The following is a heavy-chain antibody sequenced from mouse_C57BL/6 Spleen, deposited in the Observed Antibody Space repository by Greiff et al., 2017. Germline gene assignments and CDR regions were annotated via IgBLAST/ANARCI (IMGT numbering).Heavy chain of an antibody. CDR2: IHPNSGST. Sequence: QVQLQQPGAELVMPGASVKLSCKASGYTFTSYWMHWVKQRPGQGLEWIGMIHPNSGSTNYNEKFKSKATLTVDKSSSTAYMHLSSLTSEDSAVYYCARRGSVQALFDYWGQGTTLTVSS. CDR1: GYTFTSYW. D-gene: IGHD1-1*01. J-gene: IGHJ2*01. CDR3: ARRGSVQALFDY. V-gene: IGHV1-64*01.